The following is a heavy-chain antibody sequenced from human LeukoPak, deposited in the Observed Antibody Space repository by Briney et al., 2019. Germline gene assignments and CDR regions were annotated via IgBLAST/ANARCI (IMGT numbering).Heavy chain of an antibody. CDR3: ARGNWFDP. V-gene: IGHV3-7*05. Sequence: PGGFLRLSCAASGFSFSSYWMSWVRQAPGKGLEWVANIKEDGSEKYHVDSVKGRFTISRDNAKNSLYLQMNSLRAEDTAVYYCARGNWFDPWGQGTLVTVSS. J-gene: IGHJ5*02. CDR2: IKEDGSEK. CDR1: GFSFSSYW.